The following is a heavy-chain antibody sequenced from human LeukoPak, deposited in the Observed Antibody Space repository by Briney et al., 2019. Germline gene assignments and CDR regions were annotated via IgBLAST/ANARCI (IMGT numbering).Heavy chain of an antibody. J-gene: IGHJ5*02. Sequence: SVKVSCKASGGTFSSYAISWVRQAPGQGPEWMGGIIPIFGTANYAQKFQGRVTITADESTSTAYMELSSQRSEDTAVYYCVVQLNWFDPWGQGTLVTVSS. V-gene: IGHV1-69*13. D-gene: IGHD2-2*01. CDR1: GGTFSSYA. CDR2: IIPIFGTA. CDR3: VVQLNWFDP.